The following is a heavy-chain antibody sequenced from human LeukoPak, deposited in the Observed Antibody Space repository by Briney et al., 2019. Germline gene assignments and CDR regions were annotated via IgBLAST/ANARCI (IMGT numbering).Heavy chain of an antibody. CDR1: GGSISSGGYY. Sequence: SETLSLTCTVSGGSISSGGYYWSWIRQHPGKGLEWIGYIYYSGSTYYNPSLKSRVTISVDTSKNQFSLKLSSVTAADTAVYYCARVYGSGSLYFDYWGQGTLVTVSS. CDR3: ARVYGSGSLYFDY. J-gene: IGHJ4*02. D-gene: IGHD3-10*01. CDR2: IYYSGST. V-gene: IGHV4-31*03.